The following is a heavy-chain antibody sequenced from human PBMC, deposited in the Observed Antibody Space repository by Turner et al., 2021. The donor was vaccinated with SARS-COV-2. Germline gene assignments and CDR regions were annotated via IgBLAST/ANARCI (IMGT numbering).Heavy chain of an antibody. J-gene: IGHJ4*02. CDR2: IAYDGSNK. CDR3: ARARGSTYYSAFDY. D-gene: IGHD3-3*01. CDR1: GFTFSTYA. V-gene: IGHV3-30-3*01. Sequence: QVPLVESGGGVVQPGRSLRLSCAASGFTFSTYAMHWVRQAPGKGLEWVAVIAYDGSNKYYADSVKGRFTISRDNSKNTLYLQMNSLRAEDTAVYYCARARGSTYYSAFDYWGQETLVTVSS.